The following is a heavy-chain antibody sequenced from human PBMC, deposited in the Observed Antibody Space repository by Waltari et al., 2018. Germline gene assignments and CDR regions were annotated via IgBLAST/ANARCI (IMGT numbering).Heavy chain of an antibody. Sequence: QLQLQESGPGLVKPSETLSLPCTVSGGPLSTSSDCWGGIRQPHGKGLEWIGSIYYSGSTYYNPSLKSRVTISVDTSKNQFSLKLSSVTAADTAVYYCARHEKGVVIPSGWFDPWGQGTLVTVSS. D-gene: IGHD3-3*01. V-gene: IGHV4-39*01. CDR1: GGPLSTSSDC. CDR2: IYYSGST. CDR3: ARHEKGVVIPSGWFDP. J-gene: IGHJ5*02.